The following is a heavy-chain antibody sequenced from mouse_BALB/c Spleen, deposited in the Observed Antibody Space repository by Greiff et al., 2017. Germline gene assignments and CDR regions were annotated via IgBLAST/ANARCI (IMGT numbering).Heavy chain of an antibody. V-gene: IGHV14-1*02. Sequence: EVKLMESGAELVRPGALVKLSCKASGFNIKDYYMHWVKQRPEQGLEWIGWIDPENGNTIYDPKFQGKASITADTSSNTAYLQLSSLTSEDTAVYYCARNGITTAFAYWGQGTLVTVSA. J-gene: IGHJ3*01. CDR3: ARNGITTAFAY. CDR2: IDPENGNT. CDR1: GFNIKDYY. D-gene: IGHD1-2*01.